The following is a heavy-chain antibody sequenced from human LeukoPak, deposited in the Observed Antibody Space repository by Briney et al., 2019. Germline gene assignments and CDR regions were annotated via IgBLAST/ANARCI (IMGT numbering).Heavy chain of an antibody. V-gene: IGHV4-39*01. Sequence: SETLSLTCTVSGGSISSSSYYWGWIRQPPGKGLEWIGSIYYSGSTYYNPSLKSRVTISVDTFKNQFSLKLSSVTAADTAVYYCARPVGGITGTTGDYWGQGTLVTVSS. J-gene: IGHJ4*02. CDR1: GGSISSSSYY. CDR2: IYYSGST. D-gene: IGHD1-7*01. CDR3: ARPVGGITGTTGDY.